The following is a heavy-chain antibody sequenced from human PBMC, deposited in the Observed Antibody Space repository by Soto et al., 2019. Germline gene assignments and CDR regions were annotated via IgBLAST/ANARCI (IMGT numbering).Heavy chain of an antibody. D-gene: IGHD6-13*01. CDR1: GYTLTELS. V-gene: IGHV1-24*01. J-gene: IGHJ4*02. Sequence: ASVKVSCKVSGYTLTELSMHWVRQAPGKGLEWMGGFDPEDGETIYAQKFQGRVTMTEDTSTDTAYMELSSLRSEDTAVYYCATDLVGFIAAAGESYYFDYWGQGTLVTVSS. CDR2: FDPEDGET. CDR3: ATDLVGFIAAAGESYYFDY.